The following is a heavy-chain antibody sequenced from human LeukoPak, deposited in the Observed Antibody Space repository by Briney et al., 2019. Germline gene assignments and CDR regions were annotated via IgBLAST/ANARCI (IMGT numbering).Heavy chain of an antibody. CDR2: INHSGST. Sequence: SETLSLTCAVYGGSFSGYYWSWIRQPPGKGLEWIGEINHSGSTNYNPSLKSRVTISVDTSKNQLSLKLSSVTAADTAVYYCARVAVRFLEWLLPGGWFDPWGQGTLVTVSS. CDR1: GGSFSGYY. CDR3: ARVAVRFLEWLLPGGWFDP. D-gene: IGHD3-3*01. J-gene: IGHJ5*02. V-gene: IGHV4-34*01.